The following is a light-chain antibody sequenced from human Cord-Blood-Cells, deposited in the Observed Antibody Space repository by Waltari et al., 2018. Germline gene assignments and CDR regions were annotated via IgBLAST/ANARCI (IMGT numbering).Light chain of an antibody. J-gene: IGKJ4*01. Sequence: EIVMTQSPATLYVSPGERATLPCRASQSVSSNLAWYQQKPGQAPRLLIYGASTRATGIPARFSGSGSGTEFTLTISSLQSEDFAVYYCQQYNNWPPLTFGGGTKVEIK. CDR3: QQYNNWPPLT. CDR1: QSVSSN. CDR2: GAS. V-gene: IGKV3-15*01.